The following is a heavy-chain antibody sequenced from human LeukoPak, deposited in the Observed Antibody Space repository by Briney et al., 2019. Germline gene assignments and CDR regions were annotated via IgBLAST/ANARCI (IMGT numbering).Heavy chain of an antibody. CDR1: GDSISSGGYS. V-gene: IGHV4-30-2*01. CDR3: ARAYISSSYFDY. J-gene: IGHJ4*02. D-gene: IGHD3-3*02. CDR2: ISQSGNI. Sequence: SETLSLTCTVSGDSISSGGYSWSWIRQPPGKGLEWIGYIYHIGYISQSGNIYQNPSLKSRVTISVDKSKNQFSLKLSSVTAADTAVYYCARAYISSSYFDYWGQGTLVTVSS.